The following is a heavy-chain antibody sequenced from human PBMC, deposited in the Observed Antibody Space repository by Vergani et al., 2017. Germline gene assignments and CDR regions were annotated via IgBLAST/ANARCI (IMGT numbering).Heavy chain of an antibody. CDR1: GGSISSGGYY. V-gene: IGHV4-61*08. Sequence: QVQLQESGPGLVKPSQTLSLTCTVSGGSISSGGYYWSWIRQPPGKGLEWIGEINHSGSTNYNPSLKSRVTISVDTSKNQFSLKLSSVTAADTAVYYCARDLGTKLGFQILTYFDYWGQGTLVTVSS. J-gene: IGHJ4*02. CDR3: ARDLGTKLGFQILTYFDY. CDR2: INHSGST. D-gene: IGHD7-27*01.